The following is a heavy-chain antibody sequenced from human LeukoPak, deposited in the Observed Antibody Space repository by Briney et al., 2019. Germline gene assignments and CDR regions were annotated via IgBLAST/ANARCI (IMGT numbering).Heavy chain of an antibody. CDR1: GGTFSSYG. CDR3: ARDSVGCGYSGYDPRCGIDY. CDR2: ISAYNGNT. D-gene: IGHD5-12*01. J-gene: IGHJ4*02. Sequence: ASVKVSCKASGGTFSSYGISWVRQAPGQGPEWMGWISAYNGNTNYAQKLQGRVTMTTDTSTSTAYMELRSLRSDDTAVYYCARDSVGCGYSGYDPRCGIDYWGQGTLVTVSS. V-gene: IGHV1-18*01.